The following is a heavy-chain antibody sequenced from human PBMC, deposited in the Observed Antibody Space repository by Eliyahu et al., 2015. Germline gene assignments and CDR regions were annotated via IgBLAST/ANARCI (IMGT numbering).Heavy chain of an antibody. D-gene: IGHD1-26*01. CDR3: AKDWEVGATTYYFDY. CDR1: GXTFXSYG. J-gene: IGHJ4*02. Sequence: QVQLVESGGGVVQPGRSLRLSCAASGXTFXSYGXHWVRQAPGKGLEWVAVISYDGSNKYYADSVKGRFTISRDNSKNTLYLQMNSLRAEDTAVYYCAKDWEVGATTYYFDYWGQGTLVTVSS. V-gene: IGHV3-30*18. CDR2: ISYDGSNK.